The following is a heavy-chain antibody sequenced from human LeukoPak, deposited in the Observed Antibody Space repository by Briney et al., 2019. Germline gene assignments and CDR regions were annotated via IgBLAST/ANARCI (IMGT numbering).Heavy chain of an antibody. Sequence: GGSLRLSCAASGFTFNSYATYWVRQAPGKGLEWVSYISSSGSTIYYADSVKGRFTISRDNAKNSLYLQMNSLRAEDTAVYYCARDLGVAAAGTIDYWGQGTLVTVSS. V-gene: IGHV3-48*04. CDR1: GFTFNSYA. CDR2: ISSSGSTI. CDR3: ARDLGVAAAGTIDY. D-gene: IGHD6-13*01. J-gene: IGHJ4*02.